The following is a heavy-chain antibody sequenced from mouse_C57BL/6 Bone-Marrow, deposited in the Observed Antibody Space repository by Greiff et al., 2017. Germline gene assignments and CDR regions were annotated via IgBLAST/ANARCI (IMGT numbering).Heavy chain of an antibody. V-gene: IGHV5-17*01. CDR1: GFTFSDYG. Sequence: EVKVVESGGGLVKPGGSLKLSCAASGFTFSDYGMHWVRQAPEKGLEWVAYISSGSSTIYYADTVKGRFTISRDNAKNTLFLQMTSLRSEDTAMYYCARGVTCAYWGQGTLVTVSA. CDR3: ARGVTCAY. CDR2: ISSGSSTI. D-gene: IGHD2-2*01. J-gene: IGHJ3*01.